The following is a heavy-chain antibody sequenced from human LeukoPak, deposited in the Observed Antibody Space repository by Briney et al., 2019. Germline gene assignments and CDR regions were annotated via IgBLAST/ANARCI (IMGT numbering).Heavy chain of an antibody. CDR2: ITHSGETT. CDR3: AKRLTTVVTPLDY. V-gene: IGHV3-23*01. D-gene: IGHD4-23*01. CDR1: GFTFRSYA. Sequence: AGGSLRLSCAASGFTFRSYAMTWVRQAPGKGLEWVSTITHSGETTHYADSVKGRFTISRDNSRNTLHLQMNSLRAEDTAVYYCAKRLTTVVTPLDYWGQGTLVTVSS. J-gene: IGHJ4*02.